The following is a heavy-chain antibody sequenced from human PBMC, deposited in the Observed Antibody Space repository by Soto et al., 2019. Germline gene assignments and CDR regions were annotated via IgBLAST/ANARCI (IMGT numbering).Heavy chain of an antibody. D-gene: IGHD5-12*01. Sequence: QVQLVESGGGVVQPGRSLRLSCAASGFIFNSYGMHWIRQAPGKGLEWVAVISYDGSNIFYADSVKGRFTISRDNSNNPLYLQMNSRRGDDTAVYYCARGVRGVATIAIGFYLDYWGQGTLVTTSS. CDR3: ARGVRGVATIAIGFYLDY. CDR2: ISYDGSNI. J-gene: IGHJ4*02. V-gene: IGHV3-30*03. CDR1: GFIFNSYG.